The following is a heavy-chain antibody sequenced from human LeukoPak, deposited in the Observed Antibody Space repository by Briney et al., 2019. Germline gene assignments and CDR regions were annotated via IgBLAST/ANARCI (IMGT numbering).Heavy chain of an antibody. D-gene: IGHD1-26*01. V-gene: IGHV3-21*01. J-gene: IGHJ4*01. CDR1: GFTFNVFH. Sequence: GGSLRLSCAASGFTFNVFHMSWVRQAPGKGLEWISSITSSGTYITYADSIQGRFTISRDNAKNSLYLQMNSLRVDDTALYYCARASGGWDLDYWGHGTLVIVSS. CDR2: ITSSGTYI. CDR3: ARASGGWDLDY.